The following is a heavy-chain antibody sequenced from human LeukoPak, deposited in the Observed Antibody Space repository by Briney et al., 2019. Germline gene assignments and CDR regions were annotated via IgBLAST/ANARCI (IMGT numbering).Heavy chain of an antibody. J-gene: IGHJ4*02. CDR1: GGSISSGGYS. CDR3: ARGPGFGELLPLDY. Sequence: SQTLSLTCAVSGGSISSGGYSWSWIRQPPGKGLEWIGYIYHSGSTYYNPSLKSRVTISVDRSKNQSSLKLSSVTAADTAVYYCARGPGFGELLPLDYWGQGTLVTVSS. D-gene: IGHD3-10*01. V-gene: IGHV4-30-2*01. CDR2: IYHSGST.